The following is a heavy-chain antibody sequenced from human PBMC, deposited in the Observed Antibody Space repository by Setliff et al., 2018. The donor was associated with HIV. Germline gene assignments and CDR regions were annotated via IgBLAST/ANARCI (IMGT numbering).Heavy chain of an antibody. CDR1: GGSTTSGGYY. CDR2: IYYSGST. CDR3: ARPVEMANREFDY. V-gene: IGHV4-31*03. D-gene: IGHD1-26*01. J-gene: IGHJ4*02. Sequence: SSETLSLTCSVSGGSTTSGGYYWSWIRQHPGKGLEYIGYIYYSGSTYYNPSLKSRVTISVDTSKNQFSLKLSSVTAADTAVYYCARPVEMANREFDYWGQGTLVTVSS.